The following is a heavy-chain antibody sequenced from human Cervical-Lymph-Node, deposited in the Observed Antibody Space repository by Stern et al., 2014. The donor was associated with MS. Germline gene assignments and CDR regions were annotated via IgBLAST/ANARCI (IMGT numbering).Heavy chain of an antibody. J-gene: IGHJ6*02. V-gene: IGHV5-51*03. D-gene: IGHD1-1*01. Sequence: VQLVESGAEVKKPGESLKISCKGSGYTFTNNWIAWVRQMPGKGLEWMGIIYPDDSDIRYSPSLQGQVTNLATNIITNAYPPGSSLKAADSAVYYCARPPPRRKWDDPNYGMDVWGQGTTVTVSS. CDR3: ARPPPRRKWDDPNYGMDV. CDR2: IYPDDSDI. CDR1: GYTFTNNW.